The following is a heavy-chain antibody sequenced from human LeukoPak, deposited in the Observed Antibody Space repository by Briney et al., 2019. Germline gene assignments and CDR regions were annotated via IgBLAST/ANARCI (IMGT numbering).Heavy chain of an antibody. CDR2: ISWNSGSI. D-gene: IGHD3-10*01. V-gene: IGHV3-9*01. CDR3: AKDTPSGYYYGSGRLRIYYYYMDV. Sequence: GGSLRLSCAASGFTFDDYAMHWVRQAPGKGLEWVSGISWNSGSIGYADSVKGRFTISRDNAKNSLYLQMNSLRAEDTALYYCAKDTPSGYYYGSGRLRIYYYYMDVWGKGTTVTISS. J-gene: IGHJ6*03. CDR1: GFTFDDYA.